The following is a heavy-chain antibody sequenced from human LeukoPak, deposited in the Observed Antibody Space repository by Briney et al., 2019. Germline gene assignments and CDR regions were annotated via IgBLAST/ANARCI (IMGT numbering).Heavy chain of an antibody. V-gene: IGHV4-59*01. CDR2: IYYSGST. CDR1: GGFISSYY. Sequence: SETLSLTCSVSGGFISSYYWSWIRQPPGKGLEWIGYIYYSGSTNYNPSLKSRVTISVDTSKNQFSLKLSSVTAADTAVYYCARDRRFGELSFTGFDYWGQGTLVTVSS. J-gene: IGHJ4*02. CDR3: ARDRRFGELSFTGFDY. D-gene: IGHD3-10*01.